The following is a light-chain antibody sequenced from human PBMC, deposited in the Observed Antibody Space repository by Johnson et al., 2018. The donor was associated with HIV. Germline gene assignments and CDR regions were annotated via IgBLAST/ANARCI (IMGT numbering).Light chain of an antibody. CDR2: ENT. Sequence: QSVLTQPPSVSAAPGQKVTISCSGSSSNIGNNYVSWYQQLPGTAPKLLIYENTTRPSGIPDRFSGSKSGTPATLGTTGLQPGDAADYYCGTWNTSLTPVGVFGTGTKVTVL. J-gene: IGLJ1*01. V-gene: IGLV1-51*02. CDR3: GTWNTSLTPVGV. CDR1: SSNIGNNY.